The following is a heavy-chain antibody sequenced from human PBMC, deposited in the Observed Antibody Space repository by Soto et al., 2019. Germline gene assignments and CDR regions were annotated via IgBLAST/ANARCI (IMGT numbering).Heavy chain of an antibody. J-gene: IGHJ6*02. V-gene: IGHV4-59*08. CDR3: ATHGFGTLHGLVDV. CDR1: GGSITNYY. Sequence: QVQLQESGPGLVKPSETLSLTCTVSGGSITNYYCSWFRQPPGKGLEWIGYIQYNGYSAYNLSLNPRVTISMDTSKTHFSLMLESVTATDTAVYYCATHGFGTLHGLVDVSGQGTTVIVSS. D-gene: IGHD3-10*01. CDR2: IQYNGYS.